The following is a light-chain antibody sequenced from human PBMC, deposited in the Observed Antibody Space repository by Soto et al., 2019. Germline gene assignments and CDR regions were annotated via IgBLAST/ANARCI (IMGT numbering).Light chain of an antibody. CDR1: QSVSSD. CDR3: RQYKLWYT. CDR2: GAS. Sequence: EIVMTQSPATLSVSPGERATPSCRASQSVSSDLAWFQQKPGQPPRLLIYGASTRATGIPARFSGSGSGTEFTLTISSLQSEDFAVYYCRQYKLWYTFAQGTKVDIK. V-gene: IGKV3-15*01. J-gene: IGKJ2*01.